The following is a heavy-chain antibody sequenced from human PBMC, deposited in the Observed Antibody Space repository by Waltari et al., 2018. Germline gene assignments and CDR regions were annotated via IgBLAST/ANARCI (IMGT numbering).Heavy chain of an antibody. CDR3: ASHLWYRDLSRVAFDF. D-gene: IGHD3-10*01. V-gene: IGHV4-39*07. CDR1: GGSVSSPAYY. Sequence: QLQLQESGPALVRPSETLSLSFTVSGGSVSSPAYYWCWVRQSPGKGLEWIETIYYSGSTSYNPSLKSRVTISIDTSKNQLSLELTSVTAADTAIYYCASHLWYRDLSRVAFDFWGQGTLVAVSS. J-gene: IGHJ4*02. CDR2: IYYSGST.